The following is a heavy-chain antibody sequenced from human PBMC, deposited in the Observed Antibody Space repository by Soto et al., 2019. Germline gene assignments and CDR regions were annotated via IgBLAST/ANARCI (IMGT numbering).Heavy chain of an antibody. V-gene: IGHV4-39*07. J-gene: IGHJ5*02. CDR3: ARRDRSGFSYWLDT. CDR1: GGSISSSSYY. CDR2: IYYSGTT. D-gene: IGHD3-22*01. Sequence: SETLSLTCTVSGGSISSSSYYWGWIRQPPGKGLEWIGSIYYSGTTYYNPSLKSRVTISVDTSKNQFSLNLSSVTAADTAVYYCARRDRSGFSYWLDTWGQGTLVTVSS.